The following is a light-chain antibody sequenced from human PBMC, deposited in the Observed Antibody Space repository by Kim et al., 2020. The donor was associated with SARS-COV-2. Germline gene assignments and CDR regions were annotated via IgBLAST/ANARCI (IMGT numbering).Light chain of an antibody. CDR1: TGAVTSGYY. V-gene: IGLV7-43*01. Sequence: PGGTVTLTCASSTGAVTSGYYPTWFQQKPGQAPRALIYSTNNKHSWTPSRFSGSLLGGKAALTLSGVQPEDEGDYYCLLYYANAQVFGGGTQLTVL. CDR3: LLYYANAQV. J-gene: IGLJ3*02. CDR2: STN.